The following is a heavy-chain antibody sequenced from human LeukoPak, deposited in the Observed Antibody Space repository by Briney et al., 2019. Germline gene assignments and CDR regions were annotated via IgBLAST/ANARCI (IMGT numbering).Heavy chain of an antibody. CDR3: VREDNFDALDI. D-gene: IGHD1-20*01. CDR2: IASGGSPI. V-gene: IGHV3-48*03. J-gene: IGHJ3*02. CDR1: GFTFSSSE. Sequence: PGGSLRLSCTASGFTFSSSEMTWVRQAPGKGLEWIAYIASGGSPIYYADSVRGRFTISRDNAKNSLYLQTNSLRAEDTALYYCVREDNFDALDIWGQGTVVTVSS.